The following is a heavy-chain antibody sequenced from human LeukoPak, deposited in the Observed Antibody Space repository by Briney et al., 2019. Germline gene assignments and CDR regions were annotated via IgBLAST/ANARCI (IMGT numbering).Heavy chain of an antibody. D-gene: IGHD6-13*01. Sequence: ASVKVSCKASGGTFSSYAISWVRQTPGQGLEWMGGIIPIFGTANYAQKFRGRVTITADESTSTAYMELSSLRSEDTAVYYCARVAAGMRRGFDPWGQGTLVTVSS. CDR2: IIPIFGTA. J-gene: IGHJ5*02. CDR1: GGTFSSYA. V-gene: IGHV1-69*13. CDR3: ARVAAGMRRGFDP.